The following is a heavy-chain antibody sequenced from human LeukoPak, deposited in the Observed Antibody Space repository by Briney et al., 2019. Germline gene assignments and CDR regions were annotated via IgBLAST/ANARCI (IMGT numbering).Heavy chain of an antibody. CDR2: IHYSGSA. CDR3: ARGAGYSSSWYVDY. V-gene: IGHV4-59*12. J-gene: IGHJ4*02. Sequence: TSETLSLTCTVSGGPIRTYQWSWIRQPPGKGLEWIGNIHYSGSANYNPSLKSRVTISVDTSKNQFSLKLSSVTAADTAVYYCARGAGYSSSWYVDYWGQGTLVTVSS. CDR1: GGPIRTYQ. D-gene: IGHD6-13*01.